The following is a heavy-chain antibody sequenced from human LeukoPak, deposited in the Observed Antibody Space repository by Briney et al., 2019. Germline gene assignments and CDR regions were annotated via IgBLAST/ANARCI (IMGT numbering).Heavy chain of an antibody. V-gene: IGHV4-38-2*02. CDR1: GYSISSGNY. Sequence: PSETLSLTCTVSGYSISSGNYWDWIRQPPGKGLEWIGSIYHSGSTYYNPSLKSRVTISVDTSKNQFSLKLSSVTAADTAVYYCARGNVLRYFDWLLTYYFDYWGQGTLVTVSS. CDR2: IYHSGST. D-gene: IGHD3-9*01. CDR3: ARGNVLRYFDWLLTYYFDY. J-gene: IGHJ4*02.